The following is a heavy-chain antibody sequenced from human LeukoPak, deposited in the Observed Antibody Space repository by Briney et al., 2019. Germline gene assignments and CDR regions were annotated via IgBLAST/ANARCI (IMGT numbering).Heavy chain of an antibody. V-gene: IGHV4-39*07. D-gene: IGHD3-10*01. CDR3: ARVPTMVRGVIISEYFDY. CDR2: IYYSGST. Sequence: SETLSLTCTVSGGSISSNNYYWGWIRQPPGKRLEWIGSIYYSGSTYYNPSLKSRVTISVDTSKNQFSLKLSSVTAADTAVYYCARVPTMVRGVIISEYFDYWGQGTLVTVSS. CDR1: GGSISSNNYY. J-gene: IGHJ4*02.